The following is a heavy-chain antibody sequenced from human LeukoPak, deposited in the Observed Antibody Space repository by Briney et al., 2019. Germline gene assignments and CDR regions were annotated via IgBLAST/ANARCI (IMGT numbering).Heavy chain of an antibody. CDR2: IIPIFGIA. J-gene: IGHJ4*02. CDR3: ARDMSGDGYNPVFDY. D-gene: IGHD5-24*01. V-gene: IGHV1-69*04. CDR1: GGTFSSYA. Sequence: SVKVSCKASGGTFSSYAISWVRQAPGRGLEWMGRIIPIFGIANYAQKFQGRVTITADKSTSTAYMELSSLRSEDTAVYYCARDMSGDGYNPVFDYWGQGTLVTVSS.